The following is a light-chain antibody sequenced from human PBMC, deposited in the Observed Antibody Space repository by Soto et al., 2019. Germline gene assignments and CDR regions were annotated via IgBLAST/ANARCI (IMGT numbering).Light chain of an antibody. CDR1: SSDVGAYNC. J-gene: IGLJ2*01. CDR3: SSYAGSNTHLV. Sequence: QSALTQPRSVSGSPGQSVTISCTGTSSDVGAYNCVSWYQQYPGKVPKLMIYDVSKRPSGVPDRFSGSKSGNTASLTISGLQAEDEADYYCSSYAGSNTHLVFGGGTKLTVL. CDR2: DVS. V-gene: IGLV2-11*01.